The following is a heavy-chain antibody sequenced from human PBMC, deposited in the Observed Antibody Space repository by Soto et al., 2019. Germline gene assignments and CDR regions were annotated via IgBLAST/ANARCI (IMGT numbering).Heavy chain of an antibody. D-gene: IGHD2-15*01. CDR2: LSKDGANE. CDR3: AKDPSTGGADY. Sequence: GGSLRLSXTASGFILSEYAMNWVRHTPGAGLEWVSTLSKDGANEHYVDSVKGRFTISRDDAKNTLYLQMNSLRAEDTAMYYCAKDPSTGGADYWGQGTQVTVSS. V-gene: IGHV3-23*01. J-gene: IGHJ4*02. CDR1: GFILSEYA.